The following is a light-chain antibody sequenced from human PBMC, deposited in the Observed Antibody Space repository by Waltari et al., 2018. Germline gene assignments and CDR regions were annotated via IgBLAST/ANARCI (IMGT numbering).Light chain of an antibody. CDR1: NCGSKE. CDR2: DDA. CDR3: QVWDSSSDHWV. J-gene: IGLJ3*02. Sequence: SYVLTQPPSVSVAPGQTATITCGGDNCGSKEVNWYQQRPGQAPVVVIYDDADRPLTIPERFSGSNSGNTATLTITRVEVGDEADFYCQVWDSSSDHWVFGGGTKLTVL. V-gene: IGLV3-21*02.